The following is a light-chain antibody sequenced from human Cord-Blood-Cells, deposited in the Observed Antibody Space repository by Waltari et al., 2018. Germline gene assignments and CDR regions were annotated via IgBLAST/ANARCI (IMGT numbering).Light chain of an antibody. V-gene: IGKV1-39*01. J-gene: IGKJ2*03. CDR1: QSITSY. Sequence: DLQMAKAPSSLCAFVGDRVTITRRASQSITSYLNWYQQKPGKAPKLLVYAASSLQSGVPSRFSGSGSGTEFRITISSLQAEEFATDYCQRGDSTAYRFGQGTTLAIK. CDR3: QRGDSTAYR. CDR2: AAS.